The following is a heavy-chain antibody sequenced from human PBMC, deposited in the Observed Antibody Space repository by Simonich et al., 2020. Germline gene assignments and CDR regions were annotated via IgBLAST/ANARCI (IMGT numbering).Heavy chain of an antibody. CDR1: GYTFTGYY. J-gene: IGHJ6*03. Sequence: QVQLVQSGAEVKKPGASVKVSCKASGYTFTGYYMHWVRQAPGQGLEWLGWINPTRGGTNYAQKFQGRVTRTRDTSISTAYMELSRLRSDDTAVYYCARDRAARYYYYYYMDVWGKGTTVTVSS. D-gene: IGHD6-6*01. CDR3: ARDRAARYYYYYYMDV. V-gene: IGHV1-2*02. CDR2: INPTRGGT.